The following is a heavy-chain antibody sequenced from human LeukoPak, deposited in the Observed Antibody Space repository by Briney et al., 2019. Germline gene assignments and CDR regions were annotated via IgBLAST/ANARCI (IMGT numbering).Heavy chain of an antibody. D-gene: IGHD3-10*01. V-gene: IGHV4-4*07. Sequence: SETLSLTCTVSGGSISSYYWSWIRQPAGKGLEWIGRIYTSGSTNYNPSLKSRVTMSVDTSKNQFSLKLSSVTAADTAVYYCASSEWFGELFHAFDIWGQGTMVTVSS. CDR3: ASSEWFGELFHAFDI. CDR1: GGSISSYY. J-gene: IGHJ3*02. CDR2: IYTSGST.